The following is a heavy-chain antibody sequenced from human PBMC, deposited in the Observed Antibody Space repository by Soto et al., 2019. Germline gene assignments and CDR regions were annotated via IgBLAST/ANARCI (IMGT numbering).Heavy chain of an antibody. CDR1: GGTFSSYA. Sequence: SVKVSCKASGGTFSSYAISWVRQAPGQGLEWMGGIIPIFGTANYAQKFQGRVTITADESTSTAYMELSSLRSEDTAVYYCARDPKVRRDSGSYPPHGMDVWGQGTTVTVSS. CDR3: ARDPKVRRDSGSYPPHGMDV. J-gene: IGHJ6*02. D-gene: IGHD1-26*01. V-gene: IGHV1-69*13. CDR2: IIPIFGTA.